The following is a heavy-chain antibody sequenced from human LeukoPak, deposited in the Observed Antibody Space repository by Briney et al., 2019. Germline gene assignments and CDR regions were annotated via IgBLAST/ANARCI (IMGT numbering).Heavy chain of an antibody. D-gene: IGHD5-18*01. V-gene: IGHV4-4*02. CDR1: GGSISSNNW. Sequence: SETLSLTCAVSGGSISSNNWWIWVRQTPEKGLEWIGEIYHDGSTNYNPSLKSRVTISMDKSKNQLSLKLNFVTAADTAVYYCARDRGGYTYSHDYWGQGTLVTVSS. J-gene: IGHJ4*02. CDR2: IYHDGST. CDR3: ARDRGGYTYSHDY.